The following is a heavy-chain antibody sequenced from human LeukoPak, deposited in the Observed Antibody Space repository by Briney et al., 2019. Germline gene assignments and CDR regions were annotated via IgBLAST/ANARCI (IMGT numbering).Heavy chain of an antibody. J-gene: IGHJ3*02. CDR2: IWYDGSNK. D-gene: IGHD3-10*01. V-gene: IGHV3-33*01. CDR3: ASPMDYNAFDI. CDR1: GFTFSSYG. Sequence: QPGGSLRLSCAAPGFTFSSYGMHWVRQAPGKGLEWVAVIWYDGSNKYYADSVKGRFTISRDNSKNTPYLQMNSLRAEDTAVYYCASPMDYNAFDIWGQGTMVTVSS.